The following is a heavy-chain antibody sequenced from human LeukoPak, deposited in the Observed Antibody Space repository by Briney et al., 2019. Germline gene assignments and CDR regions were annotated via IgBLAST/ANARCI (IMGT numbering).Heavy chain of an antibody. J-gene: IGHJ4*02. V-gene: IGHV3-66*01. CDR1: GFTVSSNY. CDR2: IYSGGST. CDR3: ARAWSGTQYYFDY. Sequence: GGSLRLSCAASGFTVSSNYMSWVRQAPGKGLEWVSIIYSGGSTYYADSVKGRFTTSRDNSKNTPYLQMNSLRAEDTAVYYCARAWSGTQYYFDYWGQGTLVTVSS. D-gene: IGHD3-3*01.